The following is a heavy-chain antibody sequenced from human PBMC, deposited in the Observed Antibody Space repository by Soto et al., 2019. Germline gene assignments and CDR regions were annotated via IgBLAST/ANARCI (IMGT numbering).Heavy chain of an antibody. Sequence: PGGSLRLSCAASGVTFSSYAMHWFRQAPGKGLEWVAVISYDGSNKYYADSVKGRFTISRDTSKNTLYLQMNSLRAEDTAVYYCARGLGLRFLEWLGMDVWGQGTTVTVSS. J-gene: IGHJ6*02. D-gene: IGHD3-3*01. V-gene: IGHV3-30-3*01. CDR2: ISYDGSNK. CDR1: GVTFSSYA. CDR3: ARGLGLRFLEWLGMDV.